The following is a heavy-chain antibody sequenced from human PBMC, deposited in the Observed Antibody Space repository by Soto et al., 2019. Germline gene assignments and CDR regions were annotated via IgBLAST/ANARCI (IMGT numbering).Heavy chain of an antibody. CDR2: IIPIFGTG. V-gene: IGHV1-69*01. Sequence: QVQLVQSLAELKKPGSSVKVSCKASGGTFSSYAISWVRQATGQGLEWMGGIIPIFGTGNYAQKFKGRVTINAEESASTAYMEMSSQRSENTAVYYCATVGRTETTYSDYWGQGALVTFSS. J-gene: IGHJ4*02. D-gene: IGHD1-7*01. CDR1: GGTFSSYA. CDR3: ATVGRTETTYSDY.